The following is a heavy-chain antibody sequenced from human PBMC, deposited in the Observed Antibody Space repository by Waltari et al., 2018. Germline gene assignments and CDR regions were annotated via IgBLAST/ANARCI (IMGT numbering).Heavy chain of an antibody. J-gene: IGHJ4*02. V-gene: IGHV3-21*01. D-gene: IGHD5-12*01. CDR3: AREGGGYEARNFDY. Sequence: EVQLVESGGGLVKPGGSLRLSCAASGFTFSSYSMNWVRQAPGKGLEWYSSIRSSNSYINYTESVKGRFTISRDNAKNSLYLQMNSLRAEDTAVDYCAREGGGYEARNFDYWGQGTLVTVSS. CDR1: GFTFSSYS. CDR2: IRSSNSYI.